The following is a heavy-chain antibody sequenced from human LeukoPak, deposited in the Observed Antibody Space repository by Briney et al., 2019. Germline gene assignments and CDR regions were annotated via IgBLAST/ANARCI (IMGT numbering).Heavy chain of an antibody. CDR2: IIGDGSST. CDR1: GFTFSSYW. V-gene: IGHV3-74*01. D-gene: IGHD3-10*01. CDR3: LRGGGSGSYGYFQH. Sequence: HAGGSLRLSCAASGFTFSSYWMHWVRQTPGKGLVWLSRIIGDGSSTNYAESVKGRFIISRDNAKNTVYLQMNSLRDEDTAVYYCLRGGGSGSYGYFQHWGQGTLVTVSS. J-gene: IGHJ1*01.